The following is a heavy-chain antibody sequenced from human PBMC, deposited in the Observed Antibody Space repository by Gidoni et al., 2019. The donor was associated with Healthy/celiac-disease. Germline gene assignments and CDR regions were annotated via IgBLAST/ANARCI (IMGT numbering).Heavy chain of an antibody. V-gene: IGHV4-39*01. CDR2: IYYSGST. J-gene: IGHJ5*02. CDR3: ARMMISTTGTTSFRFDP. Sequence: QLQLQESGPGLVKPSETLSLTCTVSGGSISSSSYYWGWVRQPPGTGLEWIGSIYYSGSTYYNPSLKSRVTISVDTSKNQFSLKLSSVTAADTAVYYCARMMISTTGTTSFRFDPWGQGTLVTVSS. D-gene: IGHD1-1*01. CDR1: GGSISSSSYY.